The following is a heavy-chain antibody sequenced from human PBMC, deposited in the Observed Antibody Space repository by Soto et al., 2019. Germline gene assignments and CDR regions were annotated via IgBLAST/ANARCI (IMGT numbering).Heavy chain of an antibody. CDR3: ARDLPPKDY. Sequence: QVQLVQSGAEVKKPGASVKVSCKASGYTFPSYAISWVRQAPGQGLAWMGWVSAYNGTTNYAQKLQGRVTMTTDTATRTADMELRSPRSDDTAVYYCARDLPPKDYWGQGTLVTVSS. V-gene: IGHV1-18*01. CDR2: VSAYNGTT. CDR1: GYTFPSYA. J-gene: IGHJ4*02.